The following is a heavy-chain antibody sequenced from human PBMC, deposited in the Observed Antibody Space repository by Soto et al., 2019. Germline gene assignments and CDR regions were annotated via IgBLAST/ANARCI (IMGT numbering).Heavy chain of an antibody. V-gene: IGHV4-30-4*01. D-gene: IGHD3-10*01. J-gene: IGHJ4*02. CDR2: IYYSGST. CDR1: GGSVSSGDYY. Sequence: SETLSLTCTVSGGSVSSGDYYWSWIRQPPGKGLEWIGNIYYSGSTYYNPSLKSRVTISVDTSKKQFPLKLSSVTAADTAVYYCASRKSSPYFDYWGQGTLVTVSS. CDR3: ASRKSSPYFDY.